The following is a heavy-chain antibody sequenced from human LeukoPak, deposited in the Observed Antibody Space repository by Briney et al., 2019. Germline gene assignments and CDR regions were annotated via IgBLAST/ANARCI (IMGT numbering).Heavy chain of an antibody. CDR2: IYTSGST. J-gene: IGHJ3*02. V-gene: IGHV4-4*07. CDR3: ARGAPWVGAKDAFDI. CDR1: GGSISSYY. Sequence: SETLSLTCTVSGGSISSYYWSWTRQPAGKGLEWIGRIYTSGSTNYNPSLKSRVTMSVDTSKNQFSLKLSSVTAADTAVYYCARGAPWVGAKDAFDIWGQGTMATVSS. D-gene: IGHD1-26*01.